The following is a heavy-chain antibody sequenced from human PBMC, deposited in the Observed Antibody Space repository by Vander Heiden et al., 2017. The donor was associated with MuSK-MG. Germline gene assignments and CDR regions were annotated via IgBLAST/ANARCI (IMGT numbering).Heavy chain of an antibody. Sequence: QVQLVESGGGVVQPGRSLRLSCAASGFPSSSHGIHWVRQAPGKGLEWVAVIWYDGSNKYYADSVKGRFTISRDNSKNTLYLQMNSLRAEDTAVYYCARDQHDSSGYDSSPDDAFDIWGQGTMVTVSS. CDR2: IWYDGSNK. D-gene: IGHD3-22*01. V-gene: IGHV3-33*01. CDR3: ARDQHDSSGYDSSPDDAFDI. CDR1: GFPSSSHG. J-gene: IGHJ3*02.